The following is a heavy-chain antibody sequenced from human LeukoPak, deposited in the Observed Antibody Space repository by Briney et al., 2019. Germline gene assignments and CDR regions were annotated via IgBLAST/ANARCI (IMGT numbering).Heavy chain of an antibody. CDR3: ASVSIRAFDF. Sequence: GGSLRLSCAASGFTFSSSAMSWVRQVPGKGLEWVSGISASGGSTYYADSVKGRFTMTRDNSKNTLCLQMNSLRAEDTAVYYCASVSIRAFDFWGQGTLVTVSS. D-gene: IGHD5/OR15-5a*01. CDR2: ISASGGST. CDR1: GFTFSSSA. V-gene: IGHV3-23*01. J-gene: IGHJ4*02.